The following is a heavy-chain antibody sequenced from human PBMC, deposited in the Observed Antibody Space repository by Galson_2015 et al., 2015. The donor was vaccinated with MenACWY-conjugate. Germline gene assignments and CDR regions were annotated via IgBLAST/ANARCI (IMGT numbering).Heavy chain of an antibody. Sequence: SLRLSCAASGFTFSNYNMNWVRQTPGKGLEWVSCISSTGSYIYYADSLKGRFTISRDNAKNSLYLQMYSLTSEDTAVYYCAKGTTASRPNWFDPWGQGTLVTVSS. J-gene: IGHJ5*02. CDR2: ISSTGSYI. D-gene: IGHD6-6*01. CDR3: AKGTTASRPNWFDP. CDR1: GFTFSNYN. V-gene: IGHV3-21*01.